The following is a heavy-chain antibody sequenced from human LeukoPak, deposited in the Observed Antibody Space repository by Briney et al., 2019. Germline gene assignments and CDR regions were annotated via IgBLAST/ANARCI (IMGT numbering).Heavy chain of an antibody. CDR3: AKADRVATTTPDY. J-gene: IGHJ4*02. D-gene: IGHD5-12*01. CDR2: ISGSGGST. Sequence: GGSLRLSCAASGFTFSSYAMIWVPQAPGKGLEWVSSISGSGGSTYYADSVKGRFTISRDNSKNTLYLQMSSLRAEDTAVYYCAKADRVATTTPDYWGQGTLVTVSS. V-gene: IGHV3-23*01. CDR1: GFTFSSYA.